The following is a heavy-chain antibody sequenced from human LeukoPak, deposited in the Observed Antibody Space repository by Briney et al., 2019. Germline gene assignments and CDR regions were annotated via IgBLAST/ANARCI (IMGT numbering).Heavy chain of an antibody. CDR3: ARGLYSRSSYTKGY. Sequence: GGSLRLSCAASGFTFSSYWMHWVRQVPGKGLVWVSRIDSDGSRTTYADSVKGRCTISRDNAKNTLYLQMNSLRAEDTAVYYCARGLYSRSSYTKGYWGQGTLVTVSS. CDR2: IDSDGSRT. D-gene: IGHD1-26*01. CDR1: GFTFSSYW. V-gene: IGHV3-74*01. J-gene: IGHJ4*02.